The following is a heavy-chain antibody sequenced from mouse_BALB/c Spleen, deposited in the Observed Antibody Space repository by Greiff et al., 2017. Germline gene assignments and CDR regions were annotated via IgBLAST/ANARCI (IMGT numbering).Heavy chain of an antibody. CDR2: IDPSDSET. Sequence: VQLLQPGAELVRPGASVKLSCTASGYTFTSYWMNWVKQRPGQGLEWIGMIDPSDSETHYNQMFKDKATLTVDTSSSTAYLQLSSLTSEDSAVYYSAGEGDYYGSRGFDYWGQGTTLTVSS. CDR1: GYTFTSYW. J-gene: IGHJ2*01. CDR3: AGEGDYYGSRGFDY. D-gene: IGHD1-1*01. V-gene: IGHV1-61*01.